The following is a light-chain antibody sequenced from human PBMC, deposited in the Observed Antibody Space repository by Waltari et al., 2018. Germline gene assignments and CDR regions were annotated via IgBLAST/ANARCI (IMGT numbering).Light chain of an antibody. CDR2: KDT. V-gene: IGLV3-27*01. CDR3: YSAADTNLIV. CDR1: ILTEKY. Sequence: SYELTQPSSVSVSPGQTAKIPCSGDILTEKYARWLQQKPGQAPVLLIYKDTERPSGIPERFSGSSSGTTVTLTITGAQVEDEADYYCYSAADTNLIVFGGGTKLTVL. J-gene: IGLJ2*01.